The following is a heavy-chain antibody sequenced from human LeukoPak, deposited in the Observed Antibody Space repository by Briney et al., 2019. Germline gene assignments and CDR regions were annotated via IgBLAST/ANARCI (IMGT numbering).Heavy chain of an antibody. CDR1: AFTFRSYA. D-gene: IGHD5-12*01. CDR2: ISGSGVST. CDR3: AKGERYSDYTGEYWYFDL. V-gene: IGHV3-23*01. Sequence: GGSLRLSCAASAFTFRSYAMSWVRPAPGQGLEWVSTISGSGVSTHYADSVKGRFTISRDNSKSTLFLQMNSLRAEDTAVYSCAKGERYSDYTGEYWYFDLWGRGTLVTVSS. J-gene: IGHJ2*01.